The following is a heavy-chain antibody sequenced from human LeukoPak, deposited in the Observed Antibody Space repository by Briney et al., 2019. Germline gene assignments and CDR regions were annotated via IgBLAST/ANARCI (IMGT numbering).Heavy chain of an antibody. CDR2: INSDGINT. V-gene: IGHV3-74*01. CDR1: GFAFSNYW. J-gene: IGHJ5*02. Sequence: GGSLRLSCAASGFAFSNYWMHWVRQAPGKGLVWVSRINSDGINTSYADSVKGRFSISRDNAKNTLNLQMNSLRAEDTAVYYCARDLGQYYDTSDNWFDPWGQGTLVTVSS. CDR3: ARDLGQYYDTSDNWFDP. D-gene: IGHD3-22*01.